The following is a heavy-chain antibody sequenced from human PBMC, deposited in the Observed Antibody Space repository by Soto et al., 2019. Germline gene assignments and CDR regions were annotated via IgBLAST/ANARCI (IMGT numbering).Heavy chain of an antibody. Sequence: GGSLRLSCAACGFTLSRYGMHWVRQAPGKGLEWVAVIWFDGSNKNYADSVKGRFTVSKDNSKNTLYLQMDGLGAEDTAVYYCARAYDTSGYPYFDYWGQGTLVTVSS. CDR1: GFTLSRYG. J-gene: IGHJ4*02. CDR2: IWFDGSNK. V-gene: IGHV3-33*01. CDR3: ARAYDTSGYPYFDY. D-gene: IGHD3-22*01.